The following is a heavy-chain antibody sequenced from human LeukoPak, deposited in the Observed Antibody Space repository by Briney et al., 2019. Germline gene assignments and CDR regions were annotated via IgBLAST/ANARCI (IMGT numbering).Heavy chain of an antibody. CDR3: AKVIVAVDGLYYYYYGMDV. CDR1: GFTFSSYG. CDR2: ISYDGSNK. D-gene: IGHD6-19*01. V-gene: IGHV3-30*18. J-gene: IGHJ6*02. Sequence: GRSLRLSCAASGFTFSSYGMHWVRQAPGKGLEWVAVISYDGSNKYYADSVKGRFTISRDNSKNTLYLQMNSLRAEDTAVYYCAKVIVAVDGLYYYYYGMDVWGQGTTVTVSS.